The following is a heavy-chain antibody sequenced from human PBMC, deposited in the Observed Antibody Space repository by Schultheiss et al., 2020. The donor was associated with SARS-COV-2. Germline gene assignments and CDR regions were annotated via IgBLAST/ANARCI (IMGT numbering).Heavy chain of an antibody. Sequence: GGSLRLSCAASGFTFSDYYMSWIRQAPGKGLEWVSAISGSGGSTYYADSVKGRFTISRDNSKNTLYLQMNSLRAEDTAVYYCARDMAGDWYFDLWGRGTLVTVSS. CDR3: ARDMAGDWYFDL. CDR2: ISGSGGST. D-gene: IGHD3-10*01. CDR1: GFTFSDYY. J-gene: IGHJ2*01. V-gene: IGHV3-23*01.